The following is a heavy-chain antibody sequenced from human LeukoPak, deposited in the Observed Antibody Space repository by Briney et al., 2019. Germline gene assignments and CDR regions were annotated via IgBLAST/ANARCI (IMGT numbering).Heavy chain of an antibody. V-gene: IGHV1-69*13. CDR1: GGTFSSYA. D-gene: IGHD3-10*01. Sequence: ASVKVSCKASGGTFSSYAISWARQAPGQGLEWMGGIIPIFGTANYAQKFQGRVTITADESTSTAYMELSSLRSEDTAVYYCARDHPIYGSGMGWFDPWGQGTLVTVSS. CDR3: ARDHPIYGSGMGWFDP. J-gene: IGHJ5*02. CDR2: IIPIFGTA.